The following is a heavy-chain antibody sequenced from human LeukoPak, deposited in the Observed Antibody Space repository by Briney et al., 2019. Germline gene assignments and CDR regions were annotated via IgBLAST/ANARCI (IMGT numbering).Heavy chain of an antibody. CDR1: GFTFSSYG. Sequence: GGSLRLSCAASGFTFSSYGMHWVRQAPGEGLEWVAVISYDGSNKYYADSVKGRFTISRDNSKNTLYLQMNSLRAEDTAVYYCANHRGDYANWYFDLWGRGTLVTVSS. V-gene: IGHV3-30*18. D-gene: IGHD4-17*01. J-gene: IGHJ2*01. CDR2: ISYDGSNK. CDR3: ANHRGDYANWYFDL.